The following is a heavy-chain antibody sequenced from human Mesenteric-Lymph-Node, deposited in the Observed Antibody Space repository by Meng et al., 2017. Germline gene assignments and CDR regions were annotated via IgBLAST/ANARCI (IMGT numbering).Heavy chain of an antibody. V-gene: IGHV1-2*06. CDR2: INPHTGGI. J-gene: IGHJ4*02. D-gene: IGHD4-11*01. CDR3: AKIGSNHQFDL. CDR1: GYTFTVYY. Sequence: QVQLVQSGAEVQKPGAPVKVSCKASGYTFTVYYMHGVRQAPGQGLEWMGRINPHTGGINYAQEFQGRVAMTRDTSISTAYMELSRLRTDDTAVYYCAKIGSNHQFDLWGQGTLVTVSS.